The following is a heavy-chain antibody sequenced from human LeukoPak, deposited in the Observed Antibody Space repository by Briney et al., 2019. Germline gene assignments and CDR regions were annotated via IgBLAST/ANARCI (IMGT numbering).Heavy chain of an antibody. V-gene: IGHV4-59*02. Sequence: SETLSLTCSVSGGSVSSQYWTWIRQPPGKGLEWVGLISSSGNTVYTPSLKSRVTMSRDTSTNQVSLTLRSVAAADTAVYYCARVNLYDSSASFFASSYYYMDVWGKGTTVTV. J-gene: IGHJ6*03. CDR2: ISSSGNT. CDR3: ARVNLYDSSASFFASSYYYMDV. CDR1: GGSVSSQY. D-gene: IGHD1-1*01.